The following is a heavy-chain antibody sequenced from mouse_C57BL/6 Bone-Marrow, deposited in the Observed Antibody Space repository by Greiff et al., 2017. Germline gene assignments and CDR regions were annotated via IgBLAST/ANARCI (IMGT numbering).Heavy chain of an antibody. CDR2: IYPGDGDT. CDR3: ARPGDYSFAY. V-gene: IGHV1-82*01. J-gene: IGHJ3*01. D-gene: IGHD1-1*01. CDR1: GYAFSSSW. Sequence: QVQLQQSGPELVKPGASVKISCKASGYAFSSSWMNWVKQRPGKGLEWIGRIYPGDGDTNYNGKFKGKATLTADKSSSTAYMQLSSLTSEDSAVYFCARPGDYSFAYWGQGTLVTVSA.